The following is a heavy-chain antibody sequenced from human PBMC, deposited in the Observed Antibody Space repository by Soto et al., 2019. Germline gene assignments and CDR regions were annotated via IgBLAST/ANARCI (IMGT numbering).Heavy chain of an antibody. CDR1: GGTFSSCA. Sequence: SVNVSCKASGGTFSSCASSWVRQAPGEGLEGMGGIIPIFGTANYAQKFQGRVTITADESTSTAYMELSSLRSEDTAVYYCARLWTNYDFWSGYYTLESIHYYYYGMAVWGPGTTVPVSS. CDR2: IIPIFGTA. CDR3: ARLWTNYDFWSGYYTLESIHYYYYGMAV. V-gene: IGHV1-69*13. D-gene: IGHD3-3*01. J-gene: IGHJ6*02.